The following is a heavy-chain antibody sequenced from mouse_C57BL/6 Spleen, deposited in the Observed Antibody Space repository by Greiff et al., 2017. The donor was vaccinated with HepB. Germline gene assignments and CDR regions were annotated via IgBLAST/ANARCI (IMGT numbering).Heavy chain of an antibody. Sequence: VQLQQPGAELVKPGASVKLSCKASGYTFTSYWMHWVKQRPGQGLEWIGMIHPNSGSTNYNEKFKSKSTLTVDKSSSTAYMQRSSLTSEDSAVYYCARSELTFFDYWGQGTTLTVSS. J-gene: IGHJ2*01. CDR2: IHPNSGST. V-gene: IGHV1-64*01. CDR1: GYTFTSYW. CDR3: ARSELTFFDY. D-gene: IGHD4-1*01.